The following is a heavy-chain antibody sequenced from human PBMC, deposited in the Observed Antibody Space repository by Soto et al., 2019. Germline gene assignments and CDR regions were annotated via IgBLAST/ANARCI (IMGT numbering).Heavy chain of an antibody. CDR2: ISWNSNTI. CDR1: GFTFDNYA. CDR3: AKDTGPN. J-gene: IGHJ4*02. Sequence: PGGSLRLSCAASGFTFDNYAMHWVRQAPGKGLEWVPGISWNSNTIAYADSVKGRFTISRDNAKNSLYLQMNSLRAEDTAFYYCAKDTGPNWGQGTLVTAPQ. V-gene: IGHV3-9*01.